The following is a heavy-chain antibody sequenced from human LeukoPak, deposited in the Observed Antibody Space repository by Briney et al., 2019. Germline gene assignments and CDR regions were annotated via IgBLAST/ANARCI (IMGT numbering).Heavy chain of an antibody. CDR2: IYYSGST. V-gene: IGHV4-59*01. Sequence: SETLSLTCTVSGGSISSCYWSWIRQPPGKGLEWIGYIYYSGSTNYNPSLKSRVTISVDTSKNQFSLKLSSVTAADTAVYYCARAQYYYDSSGSPTIDYWGQGTLVTVSS. CDR1: GGSISSCY. D-gene: IGHD3-22*01. J-gene: IGHJ4*02. CDR3: ARAQYYYDSSGSPTIDY.